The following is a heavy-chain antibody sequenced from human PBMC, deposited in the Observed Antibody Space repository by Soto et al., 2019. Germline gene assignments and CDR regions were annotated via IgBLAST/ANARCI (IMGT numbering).Heavy chain of an antibody. Sequence: DVQLLESGGSLVQPGGSLRLSCAASRFTFNAYSLSWVRQAPGKGLEWVSAISTTGGSTYYTDSVKGRFAISRDNSQNTLYLQMNSLRADDTAVYYCARPDGATYNFRYWGQGTLVTVSS. J-gene: IGHJ4*02. CDR3: ARPDGATYNFRY. CDR1: RFTFNAYS. D-gene: IGHD1-1*01. V-gene: IGHV3-23*01. CDR2: ISTTGGST.